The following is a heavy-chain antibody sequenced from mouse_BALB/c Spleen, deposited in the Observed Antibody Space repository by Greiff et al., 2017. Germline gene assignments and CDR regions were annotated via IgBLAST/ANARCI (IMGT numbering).Heavy chain of an antibody. V-gene: IGHV3-2*02. CDR1: GYSITSDYA. CDR2: ISYSGST. CDR3: ARRDYGSRGGFAY. Sequence: EVMLVESGPGLVKPSQSLSLTCTVTGYSITSDYAWNWIRQFPGNKLEWMGYISYSGSTSYNPSLKSRISITRDTSKNQFFLQLNSVTTEDTATYYCARRDYGSRGGFAYWGQGTLVTVSA. D-gene: IGHD1-1*01. J-gene: IGHJ3*01.